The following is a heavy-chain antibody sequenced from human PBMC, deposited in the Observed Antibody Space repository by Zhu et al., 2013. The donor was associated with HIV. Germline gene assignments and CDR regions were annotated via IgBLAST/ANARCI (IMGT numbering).Heavy chain of an antibody. CDR2: ISYDGSNK. J-gene: IGHJ4*02. CDR1: GFTFSSYG. CDR3: AKTTGTYIVATTADY. Sequence: VQLVESGGGVVQPGRSLRLSCAASGFTFSSYGMHWVRQAPGKGLEWVAVISYDGSNKYYADSVKGRFTISRDNSKNTLYLQMNSLRAEDTAVYYCAKTTGTYIVATTADYWGQGTLVTVSS. D-gene: IGHD5-12*01. V-gene: IGHV3-30*18.